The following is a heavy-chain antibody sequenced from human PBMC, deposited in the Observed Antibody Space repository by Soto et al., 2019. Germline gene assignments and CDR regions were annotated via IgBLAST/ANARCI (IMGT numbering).Heavy chain of an antibody. CDR2: IKQDGSEK. V-gene: IGHV3-7*01. Sequence: GGSLRLSCAASGFTFSSYWMSWVRQAPGKGLEWVANIKQDGSEKYYVDSVKGRFTISRDNAKNSLYLQMNSLRAEDTAVYYCATQPYDFWSGYYMEDYYYYMDVWGKGTTVTVSS. D-gene: IGHD3-3*01. CDR3: ATQPYDFWSGYYMEDYYYYMDV. J-gene: IGHJ6*03. CDR1: GFTFSSYW.